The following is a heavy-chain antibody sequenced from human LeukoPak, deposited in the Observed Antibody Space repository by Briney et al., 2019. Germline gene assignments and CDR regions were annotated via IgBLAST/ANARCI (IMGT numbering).Heavy chain of an antibody. J-gene: IGHJ5*02. CDR2: IYHSGST. V-gene: IGHV4-4*02. CDR3: ARDRSVVTPEGWFDP. Sequence: SGGSISSSNWWSWVRQPPGKGLEWIGEIYHSGSTNYNPSLKSRVTISVDKSKNQFSLKLSSVTAADTAVYYCARDRSVVTPEGWFDPWGQGTLVTVSS. D-gene: IGHD4-23*01. CDR1: GGSISSSNW.